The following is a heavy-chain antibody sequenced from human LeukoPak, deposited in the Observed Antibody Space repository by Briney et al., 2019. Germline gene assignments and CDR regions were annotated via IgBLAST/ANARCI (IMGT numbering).Heavy chain of an antibody. J-gene: IGHJ3*02. CDR2: INPNSGGT. CDR1: GYTFTGYY. D-gene: IGHD3-22*01. V-gene: IGHV1-2*02. Sequence: ASVKVSCKASGYTFTGYYMHWVRQAPGQGLEWMGWINPNSGGTNYAQKFQGRVTMTRDTSISTAYMELSRLRSDDTDVYYCARAMYYYDSSGYYFLDAFDIWGQGTMVTVSS. CDR3: ARAMYYYDSSGYYFLDAFDI.